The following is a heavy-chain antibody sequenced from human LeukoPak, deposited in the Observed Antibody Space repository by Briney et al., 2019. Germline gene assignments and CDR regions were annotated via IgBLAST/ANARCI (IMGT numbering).Heavy chain of an antibody. CDR3: ARDLYFAAAAGPLRY. V-gene: IGHV3-30*04. CDR1: GFTFSSYA. J-gene: IGHJ4*02. CDR2: ISYDGSNK. Sequence: PGGSLRLPCAASGFTFSSYAMHWVRQAPGKGLEWVAVISYDGSNKYYADSVKGRFTISRDNSKNTLYLQMNSLRAEDTAVYYCARDLYFAAAAGPLRYWGQGTLVTVSS. D-gene: IGHD6-13*01.